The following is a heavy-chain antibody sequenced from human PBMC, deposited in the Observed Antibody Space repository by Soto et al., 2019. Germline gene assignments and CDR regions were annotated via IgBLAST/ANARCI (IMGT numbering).Heavy chain of an antibody. V-gene: IGHV4-39*01. J-gene: IGHJ6*02. Sequence: SDTLSLNCSFTGSSIRSSSYSRGWIRQPPGKGLEWIGSIYYSGSTYYNPSLKSRVTISVDTSKNQFSLKLSSVTAADTAVYYCARQGVPAAKAIYGMDVWGQGTTVS. CDR3: ARQGVPAAKAIYGMDV. CDR2: IYYSGST. CDR1: GSSIRSSSYS. D-gene: IGHD2-2*01.